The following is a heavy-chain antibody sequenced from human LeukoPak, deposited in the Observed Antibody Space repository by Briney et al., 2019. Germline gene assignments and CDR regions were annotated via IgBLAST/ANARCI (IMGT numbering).Heavy chain of an antibody. Sequence: SGESPKISCKGSGYSCTSYWIGWVRQMPGKGLEWMGIIYPGDSDTRYSPSFQGQVTISADKSISTAYLQWSSLKASDTAMYYCARSCRDGYRDFDYWGQGTLVTVSS. CDR1: GYSCTSYW. J-gene: IGHJ4*02. V-gene: IGHV5-51*01. CDR2: IYPGDSDT. CDR3: ARSCRDGYRDFDY. D-gene: IGHD5-24*01.